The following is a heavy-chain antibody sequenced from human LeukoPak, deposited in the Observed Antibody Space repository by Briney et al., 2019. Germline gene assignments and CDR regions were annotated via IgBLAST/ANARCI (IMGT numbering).Heavy chain of an antibody. CDR3: AREERLIAATGRGAFDY. D-gene: IGHD6-13*01. V-gene: IGHV1-3*01. J-gene: IGHJ4*02. Sequence: ASVKVSCKASGYTFTSYAMHWVRQAPGQRLEWMGWINAGNGNTKYSQKFQGRVTITRDTSASTAYMELSSLRSEDTAVYYCAREERLIAATGRGAFDYWGQGTLVTVSS. CDR2: INAGNGNT. CDR1: GYTFTSYA.